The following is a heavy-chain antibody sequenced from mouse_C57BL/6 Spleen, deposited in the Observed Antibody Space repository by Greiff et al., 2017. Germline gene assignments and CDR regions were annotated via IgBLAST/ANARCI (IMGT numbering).Heavy chain of an antibody. CDR1: GYTFTEYT. J-gene: IGHJ1*03. CDR3: ARHERTVVEPYWYFDV. V-gene: IGHV1-62-2*01. D-gene: IGHD1-1*01. CDR2: FYPGRGSI. Sequence: VKLMESGAELVKPGASVKLSCKASGYTFTEYTIHWVKQRSGQGLEWIGWFYPGRGSIKYNEKFKDKATLTADKSSSTVYMELSRLTSEDSAVYFCARHERTVVEPYWYFDVWGTGTTVTVSS.